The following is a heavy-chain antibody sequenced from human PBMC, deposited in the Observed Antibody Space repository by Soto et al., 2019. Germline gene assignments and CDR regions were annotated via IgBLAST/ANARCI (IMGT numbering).Heavy chain of an antibody. CDR1: GGSISSSSYY. CDR2: IYYSGST. D-gene: IGHD2-8*01. CDR3: ARDAPNGGSNGVDY. V-gene: IGHV4-39*02. Sequence: SETLSLTCTVSGGSISSSSYYWGWIRQPPGKGLEWIGSIYYSGSTYYNPSLKSRVTISVDTSKNQFSLKLSSVTAADTAVYYCARDAPNGGSNGVDYWGQGTLVTVSS. J-gene: IGHJ4*02.